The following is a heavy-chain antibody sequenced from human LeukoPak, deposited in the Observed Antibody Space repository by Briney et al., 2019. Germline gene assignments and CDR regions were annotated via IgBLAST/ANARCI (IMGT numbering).Heavy chain of an antibody. D-gene: IGHD3-22*01. Sequence: PGGSQRLSCAASGFTFSSYSMNWVRQAPGKGLEWGSVLYSGGSTNYADSVKGRFTISRDNSKNTLYLQMNSLRAEDTAVYYCARVRDYYDSRGYYFEYFDNWGEGTLVTVSS. J-gene: IGHJ1*01. CDR2: LYSGGST. V-gene: IGHV3-53*01. CDR3: ARVRDYYDSRGYYFEYFDN. CDR1: GFTFSSYS.